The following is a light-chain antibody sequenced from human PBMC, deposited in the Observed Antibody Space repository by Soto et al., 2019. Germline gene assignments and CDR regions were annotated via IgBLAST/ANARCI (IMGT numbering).Light chain of an antibody. CDR2: AAS. Sequence: DIQMTQSPSSLSASVGDRVTITCRASQSISRYLHWYQQKPGKVPKLLIYAASTLQSGVPSRFSGSGSGTDFTLTISSLQPEDVATYYCQKYNSPPSITFGQGTRLEIK. V-gene: IGKV1-27*01. CDR3: QKYNSPPSIT. J-gene: IGKJ5*01. CDR1: QSISRY.